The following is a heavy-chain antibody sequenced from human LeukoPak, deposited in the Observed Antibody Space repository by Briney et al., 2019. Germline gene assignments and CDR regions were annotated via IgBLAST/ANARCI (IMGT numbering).Heavy chain of an antibody. CDR2: IYHSGST. J-gene: IGHJ4*02. V-gene: IGHV4-39*07. CDR1: GGSISSSSYY. D-gene: IGHD3-10*01. Sequence: SETLSLTCTVSGGSISSSSYYWGWIRQPPGKGLEWIGEIYHSGSTNYNPSLKSRVTISVDKSKNQFSLKLSSVTAADTAVYYCASRRSYGSGGSDYWGQGTLVTVSS. CDR3: ASRRSYGSGGSDY.